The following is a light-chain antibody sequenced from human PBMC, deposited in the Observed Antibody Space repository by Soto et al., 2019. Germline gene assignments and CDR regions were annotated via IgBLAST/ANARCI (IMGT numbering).Light chain of an antibody. V-gene: IGLV2-8*01. CDR2: EVN. J-gene: IGLJ1*01. CDR3: GSYAGSNNYV. CDR1: GSDVGGYNY. Sequence: QSALTQPPSASGSPGQSVTISCTGTGSDVGGYNYVSWYQQLSGKAPKLRIYEVNNRPSGGPGPFSGSKSGNTASLTVSGLEAEDEAASYCGSYAGSNNYVFGTGTQLAVL.